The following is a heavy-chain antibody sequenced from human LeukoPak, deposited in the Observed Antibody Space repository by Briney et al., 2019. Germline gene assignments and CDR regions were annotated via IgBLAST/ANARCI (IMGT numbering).Heavy chain of an antibody. Sequence: GGSLRLSCAASGFTFSSYAMGWVRQAPGKGLEWVSAISGSGGSTYYADSVKGRFTISRDNSKNTLYLQMNSLRAEDTAVYYCAKPGEFDYGMDVWGQGTTVTVSS. D-gene: IGHD3-10*01. CDR2: ISGSGGST. J-gene: IGHJ6*02. CDR1: GFTFSSYA. V-gene: IGHV3-23*01. CDR3: AKPGEFDYGMDV.